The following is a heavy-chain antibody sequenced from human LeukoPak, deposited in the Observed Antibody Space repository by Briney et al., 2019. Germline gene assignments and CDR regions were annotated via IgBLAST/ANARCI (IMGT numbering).Heavy chain of an antibody. D-gene: IGHD7-27*01. CDR1: GFTFRNYW. Sequence: GGSLRLSCAASGFTFRNYWMSWVRQAPRKGLEWVAIINEDGNTKYYVDSLKGRFTISRDNAKNSLYLQMNSLRAEDTAVYYCARDLAWGGYWGQGTLVTVSS. J-gene: IGHJ4*02. V-gene: IGHV3-7*01. CDR2: INEDGNTK. CDR3: ARDLAWGGY.